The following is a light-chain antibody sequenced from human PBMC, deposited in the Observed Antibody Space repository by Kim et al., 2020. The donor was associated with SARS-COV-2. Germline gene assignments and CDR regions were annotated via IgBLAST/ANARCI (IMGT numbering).Light chain of an antibody. CDR2: YDS. J-gene: IGLJ2*01. CDR1: NIGSKS. CDR3: QVWDSSSDHRV. V-gene: IGLV3-21*04. Sequence: APGKTARIPCGGNNIGSKSVHWYQQRPGQAPVLVIYYDSDPPSGIPERFSGANSGNTATLTISRVEAGDEADYYCQVWDSSSDHRVFGGGTKLTVL.